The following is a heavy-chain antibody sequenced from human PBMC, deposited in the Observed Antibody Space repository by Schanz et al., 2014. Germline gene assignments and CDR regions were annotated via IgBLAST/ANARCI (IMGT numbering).Heavy chain of an antibody. D-gene: IGHD2-2*01. CDR3: ARESSNDIVLVPGAVFDH. V-gene: IGHV3-66*02. CDR2: IYIGGNT. J-gene: IGHJ4*02. Sequence: EVQLVESGGGLVQPGRSLRLSCAASGFSVGNKYMNWVRQAPGKGLEWVSFIYIGGNTYYADSVKGRFTISRDNSKNTVYLQMNSLRPGDTAVYYCARESSNDIVLVPGAVFDHWGQGILVTVSS. CDR1: GFSVGNKY.